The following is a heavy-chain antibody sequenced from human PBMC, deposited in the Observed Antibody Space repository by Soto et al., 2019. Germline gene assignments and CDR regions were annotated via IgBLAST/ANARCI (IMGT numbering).Heavy chain of an antibody. CDR2: ITSSGGST. CDR1: GFTFSSYA. CDR3: ASCYDVLSPLDF. V-gene: IGHV3-23*01. Sequence: EVQLLESGGGLVQPGGSLRLSCAAYGFTFSSYAMNWVRQAPGKGLEWVSSITSSGGSTYYADSVKGRFTISRDNSKNTLYLQMNSLRAEDTAVYYCASCYDVLSPLDFWGQGTLVTVSS. D-gene: IGHD3-9*01. J-gene: IGHJ4*02.